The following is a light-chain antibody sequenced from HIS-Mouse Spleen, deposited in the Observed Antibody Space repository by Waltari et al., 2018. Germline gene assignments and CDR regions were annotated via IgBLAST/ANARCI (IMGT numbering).Light chain of an antibody. CDR1: SSDVGGYNY. Sequence: QSALTQPASVSGSPGQSITISCTGTSSDVGGYNYVSWYQQHPGKAPKLMIYDVSNRASWVSNRFSGSKSGNTASLTISGLQAEDEADYYCSSYTSSSFNVVFGGGTKLTVL. J-gene: IGLJ2*01. V-gene: IGLV2-14*03. CDR3: SSYTSSSFNVV. CDR2: DVS.